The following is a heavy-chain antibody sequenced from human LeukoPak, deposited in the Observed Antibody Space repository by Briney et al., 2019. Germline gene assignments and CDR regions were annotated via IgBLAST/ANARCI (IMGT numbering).Heavy chain of an antibody. CDR1: GYTFTSYY. J-gene: IGHJ4*02. D-gene: IGHD6-6*01. CDR3: ARLLPDGAARRRVPSDGRVDYFDY. CDR2: INPSGGST. Sequence: ASVKVSCKASGYTFTSYYMHWVRQAPGQGLEWIGIINPSGGSTSYTQKFQGRVTMTRDTSTSTVYMELSSLRSEDTAVYYCARLLPDGAARRRVPSDGRVDYFDYWGQGTLVTVSS. V-gene: IGHV1-46*01.